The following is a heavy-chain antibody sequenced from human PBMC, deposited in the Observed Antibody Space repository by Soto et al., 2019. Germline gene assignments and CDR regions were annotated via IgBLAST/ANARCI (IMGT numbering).Heavy chain of an antibody. Sequence: ASVXVSCKASGYTFASYAISWMRQAPGQGLEWMGWISAYNGNTNYAQKLQGRVTMTTDTSTSTAYMELRSLRSDDTAVYYCARDPPPPDYWGQGTLVTVSS. V-gene: IGHV1-18*01. J-gene: IGHJ4*02. CDR3: ARDPPPPDY. CDR1: GYTFASYA. CDR2: ISAYNGNT.